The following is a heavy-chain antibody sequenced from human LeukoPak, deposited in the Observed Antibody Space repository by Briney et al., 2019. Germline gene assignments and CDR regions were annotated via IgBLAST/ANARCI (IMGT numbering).Heavy chain of an antibody. CDR2: IHASGNT. CDR1: GGSISTYY. Sequence: SETLSLTCTVSGGSISTYYWSWIRQPAGKALEWIGRIHASGNTNYNPSLKSRVTLSVDTSKNQFSLELNSVTAADTAVYYCARENVARYWYFDLWGRGTLVTVSS. J-gene: IGHJ2*01. CDR3: ARENVARYWYFDL. V-gene: IGHV4-4*07.